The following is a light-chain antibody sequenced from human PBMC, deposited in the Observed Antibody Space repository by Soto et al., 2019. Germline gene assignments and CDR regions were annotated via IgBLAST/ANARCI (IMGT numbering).Light chain of an antibody. CDR3: QQYNNWPRK. J-gene: IGKJ1*01. CDR2: DAS. V-gene: IGKV3-15*01. Sequence: EIVLIQSPATLSLSPGERATLSCRSSQSVSSYLALYQQKPGQAPRLLISDASTRATGIPARFSGSGSGTEFTLTISSLQSEDFAVYYCQQYNNWPRKFGQGTKVDIK. CDR1: QSVSSY.